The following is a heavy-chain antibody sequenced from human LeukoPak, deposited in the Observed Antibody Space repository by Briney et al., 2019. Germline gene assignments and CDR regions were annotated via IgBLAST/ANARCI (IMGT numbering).Heavy chain of an antibody. CDR2: ISYDGSNK. D-gene: IGHD1-1*01. CDR1: GFTFSSYA. J-gene: IGHJ6*04. CDR3: ARDKTVSGTTGTTGKMDV. Sequence: GGSLRLSCAASGFTFSSYAMHWVRQAPGKGLEWVAVISYDGSNKYYADSVKGRFTISRDNSKNTLYLQMNSLRAEDTAVYYCARDKTVSGTTGTTGKMDVWGKGTTVTVSS. V-gene: IGHV3-30-3*01.